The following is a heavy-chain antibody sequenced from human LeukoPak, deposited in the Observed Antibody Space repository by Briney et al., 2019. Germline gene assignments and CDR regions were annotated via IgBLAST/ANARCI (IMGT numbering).Heavy chain of an antibody. V-gene: IGHV4-61*02. J-gene: IGHJ5*02. D-gene: IGHD1-7*01. CDR1: GGSISSGSYY. CDR3: ARGGRYNWNYSPLGFDP. CDR2: IYTSGST. Sequence: PSGTLSLTCTVSGGSISSGSYYWSWIRQPAGKGLEWIGRIYTSGSTNYNPSLKSRVTISVDTSKNQFSLKLSSVTAADTAVYYCARGGRYNWNYSPLGFDPWGQGTLVTVSS.